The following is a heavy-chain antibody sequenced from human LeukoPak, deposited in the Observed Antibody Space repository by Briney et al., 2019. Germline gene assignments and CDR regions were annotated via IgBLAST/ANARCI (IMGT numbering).Heavy chain of an antibody. CDR2: ISGSADST. CDR1: GFTFSSYD. Sequence: GGSLRLSYAASGFTFSSYDMTWVRQAPGKGLEWVSIISGSADSTYYADSVRGRFTISRDNSKSTLYLQMNSLRAEDTAVYYCAKDHTSGFYYFDYWGQGTLVTVSS. V-gene: IGHV3-23*01. D-gene: IGHD3-22*01. CDR3: AKDHTSGFYYFDY. J-gene: IGHJ4*02.